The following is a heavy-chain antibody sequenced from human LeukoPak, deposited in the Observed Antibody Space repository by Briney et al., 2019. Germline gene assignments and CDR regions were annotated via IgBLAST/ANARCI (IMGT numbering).Heavy chain of an antibody. J-gene: IGHJ4*02. CDR2: INPNGGST. Sequence: EASVKVSCKASGYTFTSYYIHWVRQAPGQGFEWMGIINPNGGSTSYAQKFQGRVTMTRDTSTSTVYLELSNLRSEDTAVYYCARRGACSGSSCNLDYWGQGTQVTVSS. CDR3: ARRGACSGSSCNLDY. V-gene: IGHV1-46*01. D-gene: IGHD2-15*01. CDR1: GYTFTSYY.